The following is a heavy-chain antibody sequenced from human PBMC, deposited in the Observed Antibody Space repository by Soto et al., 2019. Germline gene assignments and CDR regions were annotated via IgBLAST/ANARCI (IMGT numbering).Heavy chain of an antibody. CDR2: ISGSGFST. V-gene: IGHV3-23*01. J-gene: IGHJ4*03. D-gene: IGHD3-3*01. CDR1: GFTLNSHS. Sequence: QPGGSLTLACAAYGFTLNSHSMSCVRQAPGQGLEWVSAISGSGFSTYYADSVKGRFSISSDRSKNTLFLQMNSLRADDTAVYFCATFPFARSFDFWGQGTMVTVSS. CDR3: ATFPFARSFDF.